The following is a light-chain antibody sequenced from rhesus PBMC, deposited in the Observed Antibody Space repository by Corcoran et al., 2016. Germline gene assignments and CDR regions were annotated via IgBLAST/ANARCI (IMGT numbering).Light chain of an antibody. Sequence: DIQMTQSPSSLSASVGDKVTITCHASQCISSWLAWYQQKPGNAPKPLIYSASSLQSGVPSRFSGSGSGTYDTLTISSLQPEDCATYYCQQYDDLPRTFGQGTKVEIK. CDR2: SAS. V-gene: IGKV1-19*01. CDR3: QQYDDLPRT. J-gene: IGKJ1*01. CDR1: QCISSW.